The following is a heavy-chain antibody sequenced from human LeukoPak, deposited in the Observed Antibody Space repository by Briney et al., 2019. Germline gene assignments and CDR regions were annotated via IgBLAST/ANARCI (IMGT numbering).Heavy chain of an antibody. CDR2: ISSSSSKI. Sequence: PGGSLRLSCAASGFTFSSYSMNWVRQAPGKGLEWVSYISSSSSKIYYADSVKGRFTISRDNSKNTLYLQMNSLRAEDTAVYYCAKQLGRSYYFDYWGQGTLVTVSS. V-gene: IGHV3-48*01. J-gene: IGHJ4*02. D-gene: IGHD7-27*01. CDR3: AKQLGRSYYFDY. CDR1: GFTFSSYS.